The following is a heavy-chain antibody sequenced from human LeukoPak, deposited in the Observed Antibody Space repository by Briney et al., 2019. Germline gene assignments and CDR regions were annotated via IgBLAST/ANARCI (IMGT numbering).Heavy chain of an antibody. CDR3: ARGGWYRGFDY. Sequence: SETLSLTCAVYGGSFSGYYWSWIRQPPGKGLEWIGEINHSGSTNYNPSLKSRVTISVDTSKNQFSLQLNSVTPEDTAVYYCARGGWYRGFDYWGQGTLVTVSS. D-gene: IGHD6-19*01. CDR2: INHSGST. V-gene: IGHV4-34*01. J-gene: IGHJ4*02. CDR1: GGSFSGYY.